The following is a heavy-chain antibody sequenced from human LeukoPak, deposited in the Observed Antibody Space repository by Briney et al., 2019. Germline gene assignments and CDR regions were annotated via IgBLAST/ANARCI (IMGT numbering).Heavy chain of an antibody. CDR2: ISSDGSHK. CDR3: AKHLMGGWSLDY. V-gene: IGHV3-30*18. Sequence: GGSLRLSCAASVFTFSSTHMHWVRQAPGKGLEWVAIISSDGSHKYYADSVRGRFTFSRDNSKNTLYLQMNGLRAEDTAVYYCAKHLMGGWSLDYWGQGTLLTVSS. CDR1: VFTFSSTH. J-gene: IGHJ4*02. D-gene: IGHD6-19*01.